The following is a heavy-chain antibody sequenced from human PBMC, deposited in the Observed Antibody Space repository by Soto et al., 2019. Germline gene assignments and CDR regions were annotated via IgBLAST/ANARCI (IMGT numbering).Heavy chain of an antibody. Sequence: SETLSLTCTVSGGSISSYYWSWIRQPPGKGLEWIGYIYYSGSTNYNPSLKSRVTISVDTSKNQFSLKLSSVTAADTAVYYCARGRGKTTPLPFDYWGQGTLVTVSS. CDR3: ARGRGKTTPLPFDY. V-gene: IGHV4-59*01. D-gene: IGHD2-15*01. CDR1: GGSISSYY. CDR2: IYYSGST. J-gene: IGHJ4*02.